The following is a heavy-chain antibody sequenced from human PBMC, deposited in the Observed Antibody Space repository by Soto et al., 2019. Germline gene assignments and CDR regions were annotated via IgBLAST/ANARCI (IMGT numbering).Heavy chain of an antibody. CDR3: AKEGGCSGGSCYSMYFDL. CDR1: GFTFSSHG. CDR2: ISYDGSNK. Sequence: QVQLVESGGGVVQPGRSLRLSCAASGFTFSSHGMHWVRQAPGKGLEWVAVISYDGSNKYYADSVKGRFTISRDNSKNTLYLQMNSLRAEDTAVYYCAKEGGCSGGSCYSMYFDLWGRGTLVTVSS. V-gene: IGHV3-30*18. D-gene: IGHD2-15*01. J-gene: IGHJ2*01.